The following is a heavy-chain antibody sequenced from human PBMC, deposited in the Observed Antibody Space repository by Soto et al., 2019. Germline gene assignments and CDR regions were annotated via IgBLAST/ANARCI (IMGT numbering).Heavy chain of an antibody. CDR2: IYHSGST. CDR1: GGSISSGGYS. J-gene: IGHJ4*02. Sequence: SETLSLTCAFSGGSISSGGYSWSWIRQPPGKGLEWIGYIYHSGSTYYNPSLKSRVTISVDRSKNQFSLKLSSVTAADTAVYYCARGRSGQQWLEYYFDYWGQGTLVTVSS. D-gene: IGHD6-19*01. CDR3: ARGRSGQQWLEYYFDY. V-gene: IGHV4-30-2*01.